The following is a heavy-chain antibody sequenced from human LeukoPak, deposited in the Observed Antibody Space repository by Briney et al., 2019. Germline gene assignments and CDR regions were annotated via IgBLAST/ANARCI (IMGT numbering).Heavy chain of an antibody. Sequence: GASVKVSCKTSAYSFTAHLLHWVRQVPGQGLEWMGWINLNSGGTNYAQRFQGRVTMTRDTSITTAYMELSRLTSDDTAVYYCAMWADTADFWSGPLDYWGQGTLVTVSS. CDR3: AMWADTADFWSGPLDY. CDR1: AYSFTAHL. D-gene: IGHD3-3*01. CDR2: INLNSGGT. V-gene: IGHV1-2*02. J-gene: IGHJ4*02.